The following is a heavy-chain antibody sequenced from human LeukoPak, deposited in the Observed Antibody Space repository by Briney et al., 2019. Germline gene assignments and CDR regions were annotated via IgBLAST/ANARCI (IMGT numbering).Heavy chain of an antibody. CDR3: ARAPKGGDY. CDR1: GYTFTDYY. Sequence: ASVKVSCTASGYTFTDYYLHWVRQAPGQGLERVGWINPNSGGTNYAQKFQGRVTMTRDTFISTAYMELSRLRSDDTAVYYCARAPKGGDYWGQGTLVTVSS. D-gene: IGHD3-16*01. V-gene: IGHV1-2*02. J-gene: IGHJ4*02. CDR2: INPNSGGT.